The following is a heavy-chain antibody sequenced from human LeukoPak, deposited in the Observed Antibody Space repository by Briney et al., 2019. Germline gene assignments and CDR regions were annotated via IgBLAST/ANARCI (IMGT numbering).Heavy chain of an antibody. CDR2: INPNSGGT. J-gene: IGHJ5*02. CDR3: ARDELGLGELSLYDQ. Sequence: ASVKVSCKASGYTFTGYYMHWVRQAPGQGLECMGWINPNSGGTKYAQKFQGRVTMTRDTSISTAYMELSRLRSDDTAMYYCARDELGLGELSLYDQWGQGALVTVFS. D-gene: IGHD3-16*02. V-gene: IGHV1-2*02. CDR1: GYTFTGYY.